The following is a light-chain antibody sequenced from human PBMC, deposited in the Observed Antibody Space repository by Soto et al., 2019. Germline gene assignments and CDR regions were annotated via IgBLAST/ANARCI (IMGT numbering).Light chain of an antibody. CDR3: ETWDINTHVV. CDR1: SGHSSYI. V-gene: IGLV4-60*02. CDR2: LEGSGSY. Sequence: QLVLTQSSSASASLGSSVKLTCTLSSGHSSYIIAWHQQQPGKAPRYLMKLEGSGSYNKGSGVPDRVSGSSSGADRYLTISNLRFEDEAGYYCETWDINTHVVFGGGTKLTVL. J-gene: IGLJ2*01.